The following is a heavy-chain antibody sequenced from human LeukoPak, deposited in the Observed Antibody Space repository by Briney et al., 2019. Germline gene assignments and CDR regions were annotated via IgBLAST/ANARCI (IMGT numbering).Heavy chain of an antibody. V-gene: IGHV1-46*01. D-gene: IGHD6-6*01. CDR3: ARDMETYSSSSPWFDP. J-gene: IGHJ5*02. Sequence: ASVKVSCKASGYTFTSYYMHWVRQAPGQGLEWMGIINPSGGSTSYAQKFQGRVTMTRDTSISTVYMELSRLRSDDTAVYYCARDMETYSSSSPWFDPWGQGTLVTVSS. CDR1: GYTFTSYY. CDR2: INPSGGST.